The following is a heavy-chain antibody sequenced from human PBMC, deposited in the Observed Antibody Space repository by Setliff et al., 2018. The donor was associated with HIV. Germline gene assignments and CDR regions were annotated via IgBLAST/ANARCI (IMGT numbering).Heavy chain of an antibody. CDR1: GDSFSGNY. Sequence: SATLSLTCAVCGDSFSGNYWSWIRQPPGKGLEWIGEINHNGVTNYSPSLKSRLTISIDTPKRQFSLKLTTATAADSGVYYCVRGGGSGWRQNYYGMDVWGQGTTVTVSS. CDR3: VRGGGSGWRQNYYGMDV. J-gene: IGHJ6*02. CDR2: INHNGVT. V-gene: IGHV4-34*01. D-gene: IGHD6-19*01.